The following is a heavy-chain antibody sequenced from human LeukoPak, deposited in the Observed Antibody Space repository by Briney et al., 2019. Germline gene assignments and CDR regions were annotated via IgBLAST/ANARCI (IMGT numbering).Heavy chain of an antibody. CDR2: ISGSGGST. CDR1: GFTFSSYS. J-gene: IGHJ4*02. CDR3: AKGGYGGNYVFGY. V-gene: IGHV3-23*01. D-gene: IGHD4-23*01. Sequence: GGSLRLSCAASGFTFSSYSMNWVRQAPGKGLEWVSAISGSGGSTYYADSVKGRFTISRDNSKNTLYLQMNSLRAEDTAVYYCAKGGYGGNYVFGYWGQGTLVTVSS.